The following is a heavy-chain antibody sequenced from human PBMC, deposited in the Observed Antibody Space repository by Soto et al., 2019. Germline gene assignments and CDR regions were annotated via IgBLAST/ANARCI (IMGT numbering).Heavy chain of an antibody. J-gene: IGHJ4*02. CDR2: ISGHNGNK. CDR3: ARDLGQQLFDY. Sequence: QVQLVQSGAEVKKPGASVKVSCKASGYTFTSYGVSWVRQAPGQGLEWMGWISGHNGNKKYAQKLQGRVSMTTDTSTSTAYMELRSLRSDDTAVYYCARDLGQQLFDYWGQGTLVTVSS. V-gene: IGHV1-18*01. CDR1: GYTFTSYG. D-gene: IGHD6-13*01.